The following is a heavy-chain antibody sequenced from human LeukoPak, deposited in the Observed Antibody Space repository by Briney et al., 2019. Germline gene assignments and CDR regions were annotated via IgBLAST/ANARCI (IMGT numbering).Heavy chain of an antibody. J-gene: IGHJ5*02. CDR3: ARGQGYCSGGSCYGGFDP. V-gene: IGHV1-46*01. CDR2: INPSGGST. Sequence: ASLKVSCKASGYTFTSYYMHWVRQTPGHGLEWMGIINPSGGSTSYAQKFQGRVTMTRDTSTSTVYMELSSLRSEDTAVYYCARGQGYCSGGSCYGGFDPWGQGALVTVSS. D-gene: IGHD2-15*01. CDR1: GYTFTSYY.